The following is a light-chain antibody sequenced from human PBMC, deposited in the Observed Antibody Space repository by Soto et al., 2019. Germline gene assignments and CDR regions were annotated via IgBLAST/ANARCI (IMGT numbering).Light chain of an antibody. CDR2: DAS. J-gene: IGKJ4*01. V-gene: IGKV3-11*01. CDR3: QQRSNWPPL. CDR1: QSVSSY. Sequence: EIVLTQSPATLSLSPGERATLSCRASQSVSSYLAWYQQKPGQAPRLLIYDASNRATGIPARFSGSGSGTDFTLTISSLETEDFALYYCQQRSNWPPLFGGGTKVEIK.